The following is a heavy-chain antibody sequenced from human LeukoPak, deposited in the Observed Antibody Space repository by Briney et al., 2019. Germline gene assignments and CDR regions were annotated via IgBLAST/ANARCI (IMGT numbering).Heavy chain of an antibody. V-gene: IGHV3-7*01. CDR2: INQDGRET. CDR1: RFTFSSYW. CDR3: ASGSWYDDNDAFDI. J-gene: IGHJ3*02. D-gene: IGHD6-13*01. Sequence: PGGSLRLSCGASRFTFSSYWMGWVRQAPGKGLEWVASINQDGRETYYVDSVKGRFTISRDNAKNSLYLQMNSLRDEDTAVYYCASGSWYDDNDAFDIWGQGTMVTVSS.